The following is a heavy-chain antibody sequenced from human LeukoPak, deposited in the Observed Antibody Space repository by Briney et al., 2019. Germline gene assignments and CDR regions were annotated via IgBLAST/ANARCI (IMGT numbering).Heavy chain of an antibody. CDR1: GDSISNYH. V-gene: IGHV4-59*01. J-gene: IGHJ4*02. CDR3: ARDRSADRGFDY. CDR2: IHYSGTT. Sequence: NPSETLSLTCTVSGDSISNYHWSWIRQPPGKRLEWIGYIHYSGTTNYNPSLRSRVTISVDMSRNQFSLKLNSVTAADTAVYYCARDRSADRGFDYWGQGTLVNVSS.